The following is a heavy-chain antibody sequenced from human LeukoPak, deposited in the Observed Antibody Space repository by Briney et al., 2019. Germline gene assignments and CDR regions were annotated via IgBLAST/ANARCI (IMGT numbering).Heavy chain of an antibody. V-gene: IGHV4-38-2*02. D-gene: IGHD2-21*01. Sequence: SETLSLTCTVSGYSISSGYYWGWIRQPPGKGLEWIGSIYHSGSTYYNPSLKSRVTISVDTSKNQFSLKLSSVTAADTAVYYCARAYCGGDCYVDYWGQGTLVTVSS. CDR1: GYSISSGYY. J-gene: IGHJ4*02. CDR3: ARAYCGGDCYVDY. CDR2: IYHSGST.